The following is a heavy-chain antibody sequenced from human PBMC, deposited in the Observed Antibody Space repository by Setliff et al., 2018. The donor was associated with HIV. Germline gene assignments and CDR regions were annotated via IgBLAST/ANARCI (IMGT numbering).Heavy chain of an antibody. J-gene: IGHJ4*02. CDR3: AREMRRITFIVGPDY. CDR1: GFTFSTYG. D-gene: IGHD3-22*01. Sequence: LRLSCAASGFTFSTYGMHWVRQAPGKGLEWVAIIWFDGSKTYYADSVKGRFTISRDNVKNSLYLQMNSLRAEDTAVYYCAREMRRITFIVGPDYWGQGTLVTVSS. CDR2: IWFDGSKT. V-gene: IGHV3-33*01.